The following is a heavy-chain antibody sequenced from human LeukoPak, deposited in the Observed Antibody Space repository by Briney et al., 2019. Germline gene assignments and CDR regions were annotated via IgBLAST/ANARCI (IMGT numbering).Heavy chain of an antibody. CDR2: IDPDSGGT. Sequence: ASVKVSCKTSGYTFTAYYVHWVRQAPGQGLEWMGCIDPDSGGTKSAQRFQGRVTMTRDTSISTASMELSRMRSDDTAVYYCAREYYDTSGTEYAFDIWGQGTMVTVSS. CDR3: AREYYDTSGTEYAFDI. D-gene: IGHD3-22*01. CDR1: GYTFTAYY. V-gene: IGHV1-2*02. J-gene: IGHJ3*02.